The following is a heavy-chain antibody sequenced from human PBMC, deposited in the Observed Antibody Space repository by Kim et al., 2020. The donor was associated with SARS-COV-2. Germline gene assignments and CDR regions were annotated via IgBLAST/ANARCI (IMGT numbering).Heavy chain of an antibody. CDR3: ARDKLPHPGYYYYGMDV. Sequence: SVKVSCKASGGTFSSYAISWVRQAPGQGLEWMGGIIPIFGTANYAQKFQGRVTITADESTSTAYMELSSLRSEDTAVYYCARDKLPHPGYYYYGMDVWGQGTTVTVSS. D-gene: IGHD2-21*01. CDR2: IIPIFGTA. CDR1: GGTFSSYA. V-gene: IGHV1-69*13. J-gene: IGHJ6*02.